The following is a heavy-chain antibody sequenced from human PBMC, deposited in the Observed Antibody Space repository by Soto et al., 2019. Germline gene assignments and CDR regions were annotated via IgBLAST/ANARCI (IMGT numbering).Heavy chain of an antibody. D-gene: IGHD3-22*01. CDR3: ARPGGGYYSYGMDV. V-gene: IGHV4-39*01. CDR1: GASIAGCAYY. J-gene: IGHJ6*02. CDR2: ICGSGNT. Sequence: PSETLSLTCTVSGASIAGCAYYWAWVRQPPGKGLEWIGSICGSGNTYYNPSLKSRVTLDTSKNQFSLKLGSVSAADTAVYYCARPGGGYYSYGMDVWGQGTTVTVS.